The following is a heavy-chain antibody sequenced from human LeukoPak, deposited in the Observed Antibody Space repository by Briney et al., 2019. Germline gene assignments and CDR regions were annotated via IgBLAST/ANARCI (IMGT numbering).Heavy chain of an antibody. D-gene: IGHD5-18*01. CDR3: AKGAGGSYGPIDLLFDY. Sequence: SETLSLTCTVSGGSISSSSYYWGWIRQPPGKGLEWIGSIYYSGSTNYNPSLRSRVTISVDTSKNQFSLKLSSVTAADTAVYYCAKGAGGSYGPIDLLFDYWGQGTLVTVSS. J-gene: IGHJ4*02. CDR2: IYYSGST. V-gene: IGHV4-39*07. CDR1: GGSISSSSYY.